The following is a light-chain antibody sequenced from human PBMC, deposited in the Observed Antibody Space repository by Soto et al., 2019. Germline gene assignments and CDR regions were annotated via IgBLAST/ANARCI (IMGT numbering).Light chain of an antibody. CDR1: RFNIGIST. CDR2: TDN. CDR3: GAWDESLNGYV. J-gene: IGLJ1*01. Sequence: SGLAQPPSASGTPRKRGTHSLFGSRFNIGISTVNWYQQLPGTAPKVLIYTDNERPSGVPDRFSGSKSGTSASLAINGLQSGDEADYYCGAWDESLNGYVFGTGTKVTVL. V-gene: IGLV1-44*01.